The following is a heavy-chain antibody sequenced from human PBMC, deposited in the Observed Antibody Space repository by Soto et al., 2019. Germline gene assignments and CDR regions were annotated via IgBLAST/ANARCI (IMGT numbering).Heavy chain of an antibody. CDR3: TTDGAHDITIFGVVIYDFDY. V-gene: IGHV3-15*07. CDR1: GFTFSNAW. CDR2: IKSKTDGGTS. D-gene: IGHD3-3*01. Sequence: VGSLRLSCAASGFTFSNAWMNWVRQAPGKGLEWVGRIKSKTDGGTSDYAAPVKGRFTISRDDSKNTLYLQMNSLKTEDTAVYYCTTDGAHDITIFGVVIYDFDYWGQGTLVTVSS. J-gene: IGHJ4*02.